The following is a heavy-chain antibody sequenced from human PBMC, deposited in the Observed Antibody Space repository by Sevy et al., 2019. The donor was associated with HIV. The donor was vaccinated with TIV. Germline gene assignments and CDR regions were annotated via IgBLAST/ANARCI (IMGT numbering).Heavy chain of an antibody. CDR3: ARDSAYMSGRGLDV. CDR2: IYYSGST. D-gene: IGHD3-3*01. CDR1: GGSITTYY. J-gene: IGHJ6*02. Sequence: SETLSLTCTASGGSITTYYWSWIRQPPGKGLEWIGYIYYSGSTNYNPSLKSRVTISVDTSKNQFSLRLSSVTAADTAVYYCARDSAYMSGRGLDVWGQGTTVTVSS. V-gene: IGHV4-59*01.